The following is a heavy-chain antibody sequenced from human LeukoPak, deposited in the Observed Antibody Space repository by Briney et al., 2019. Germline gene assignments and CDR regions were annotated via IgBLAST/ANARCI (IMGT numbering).Heavy chain of an antibody. CDR1: AFTFSSYS. J-gene: IGHJ4*02. Sequence: PGGSLRLSCAASAFTFSSYSMNWVRQAPGKGLEWVSFISSSSSYIYYANSVKGRFTISRDNAKNSLYPQMNSLRAEDSAVYYCARGASEYYYDSSGSELGYWGQGTLVTVSS. V-gene: IGHV3-21*01. CDR2: ISSSSSYI. D-gene: IGHD3-22*01. CDR3: ARGASEYYYDSSGSELGY.